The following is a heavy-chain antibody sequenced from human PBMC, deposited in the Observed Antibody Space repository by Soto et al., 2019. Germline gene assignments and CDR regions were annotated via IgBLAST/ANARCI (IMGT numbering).Heavy chain of an antibody. V-gene: IGHV1-3*01. Sequence: ASVKVSCKASGYTFTSYAMHWVRQAPGQRLEWMGWINAGNGNTKYSQKFQGGVTITRDTSASTAYMELSSLRSEDTAVYYCARGRACSGGSCYDAFDIWGQGTMVTVSS. CDR2: INAGNGNT. D-gene: IGHD2-15*01. CDR1: GYTFTSYA. J-gene: IGHJ3*02. CDR3: ARGRACSGGSCYDAFDI.